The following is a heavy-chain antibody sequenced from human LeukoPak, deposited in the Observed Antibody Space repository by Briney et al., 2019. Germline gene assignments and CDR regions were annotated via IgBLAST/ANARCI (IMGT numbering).Heavy chain of an antibody. V-gene: IGHV4-34*01. Sequence: SETLSVTCAVYGGSFNGYYWSWIRQPRGKGLEWIGEINHSGSTNYNPSLKSRVTISVDTSKNQFSLKLSSVTAADTAVYYCARGPWDAFDIWGQGTMVTVSS. CDR3: ARGPWDAFDI. J-gene: IGHJ3*02. CDR1: GGSFNGYY. D-gene: IGHD1-26*01. CDR2: INHSGST.